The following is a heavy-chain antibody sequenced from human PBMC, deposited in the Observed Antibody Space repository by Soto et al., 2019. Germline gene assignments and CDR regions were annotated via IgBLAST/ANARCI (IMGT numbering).Heavy chain of an antibody. CDR2: ISYDGSNK. CDR1: GFTFSNYG. Sequence: QGQLVESGGGVVQPGRSLRLSCAASGFTFSNYGMHWVRQAPGKGLEWVAVISYDGSNKYYADSVKGRFTISRDNSKNTLYLQMNSLRAEDTAVYYCAKDLGSGSYLFDAFDIWGQGIMVTVSS. J-gene: IGHJ3*02. D-gene: IGHD1-26*01. V-gene: IGHV3-30*18. CDR3: AKDLGSGSYLFDAFDI.